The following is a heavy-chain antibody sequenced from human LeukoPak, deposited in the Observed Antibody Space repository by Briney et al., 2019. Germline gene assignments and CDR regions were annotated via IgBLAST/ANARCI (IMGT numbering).Heavy chain of an antibody. D-gene: IGHD2-15*01. CDR2: ISYDGSNK. V-gene: IGHV3-30*18. Sequence: GGSLRLSCAASGFTFSSYGMHWVRQAPGKGLEWVAVISYDGSNKYYADSVKGRFTISRDNSKNTLYLQMNSLRAEDTAVYYCAKERGYCSGGSCYDSPDYWGQGTLVTVSS. J-gene: IGHJ4*02. CDR1: GFTFSSYG. CDR3: AKERGYCSGGSCYDSPDY.